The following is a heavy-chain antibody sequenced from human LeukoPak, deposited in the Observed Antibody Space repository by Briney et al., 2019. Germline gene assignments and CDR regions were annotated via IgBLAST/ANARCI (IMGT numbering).Heavy chain of an antibody. CDR3: VGAPNYYDSSGYYYRADFDY. D-gene: IGHD3-22*01. Sequence: KPSETLSLTCTVSGGSISSYYWSWIRQPPGKGLEWIGYIYYSGSTNYNPSLKSRVTISVDTSKNQFSLKLSSVTAADTAVYYCVGAPNYYDSSGYYYRADFDYWGQGTLVTVSS. CDR1: GGSISSYY. V-gene: IGHV4-59*08. CDR2: IYYSGST. J-gene: IGHJ4*02.